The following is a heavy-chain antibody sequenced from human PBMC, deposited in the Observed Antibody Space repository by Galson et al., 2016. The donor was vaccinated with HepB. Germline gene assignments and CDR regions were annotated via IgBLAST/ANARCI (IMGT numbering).Heavy chain of an antibody. D-gene: IGHD2/OR15-2a*01. CDR3: ARSNSWSHYFDY. CDR1: AGSISRYY. CDR2: INHSGST. Sequence: ETLSLTCSVSAGSISRYYWSWIRQPPGKDLEWIGYINHSGSTSYNPSLKSRVTISVDTSTDQISLRLRSVTSADTAVYYCARSNSWSHYFDYWGQGSLVTVS. J-gene: IGHJ4*02. V-gene: IGHV4-59*01.